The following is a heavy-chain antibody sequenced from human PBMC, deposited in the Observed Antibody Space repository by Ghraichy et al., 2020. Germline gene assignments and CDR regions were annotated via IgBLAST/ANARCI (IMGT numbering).Heavy chain of an antibody. Sequence: GGSLRLSCAASGFTFSSNAMHWVRQAPGKGLEWVAVISYDGSNKYYADSVKGRFTISRDNSKNTLYLQMNSLRAEDTAVYYCARDYELRFLEWSYGMDVWGQGTTVTVSS. CDR2: ISYDGSNK. CDR3: ARDYELRFLEWSYGMDV. J-gene: IGHJ6*02. CDR1: GFTFSSNA. D-gene: IGHD3-3*01. V-gene: IGHV3-30*04.